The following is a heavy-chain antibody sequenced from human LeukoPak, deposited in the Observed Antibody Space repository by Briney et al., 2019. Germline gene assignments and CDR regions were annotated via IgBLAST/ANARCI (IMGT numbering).Heavy chain of an antibody. CDR2: ITYDGYYK. CDR3: ARDLSPVVRASPMGY. Sequence: PGTSLRLSCAASRFTFSTYGMHWVRHAPGKGLEWVALITYDGYYKYYSDSVKGRVTISSDTSKNTLSLQMNSLRAEDTAVYYCARDLSPVVRASPMGYWGQGTLVTVSS. CDR1: RFTFSTYG. D-gene: IGHD3-10*01. J-gene: IGHJ4*02. V-gene: IGHV3-30*03.